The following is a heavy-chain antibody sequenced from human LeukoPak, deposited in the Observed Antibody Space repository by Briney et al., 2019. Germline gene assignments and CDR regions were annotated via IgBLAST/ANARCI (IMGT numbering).Heavy chain of an antibody. CDR3: ARLAYYYDSSGSYYFDY. V-gene: IGHV4-4*07. CDR2: IYTSGST. Sequence: SETLSLTCTVSGGSISSYYWSWIRQPAGKGLEWIGRIYTSGSTNYNPSLKSRVTMSVDTSKNQFSLKLSSVTAADTAVYYCARLAYYYDSSGSYYFDYWGQGTLVTVSS. J-gene: IGHJ4*02. CDR1: GGSISSYY. D-gene: IGHD3-22*01.